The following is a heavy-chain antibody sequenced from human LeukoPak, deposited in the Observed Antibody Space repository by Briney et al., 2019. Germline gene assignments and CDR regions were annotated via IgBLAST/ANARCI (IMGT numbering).Heavy chain of an antibody. J-gene: IGHJ6*02. V-gene: IGHV4-59*01. CDR3: ARVPARHYYGMDV. Sequence: SETLSLTCTVSGGSISSYYWSWIRQPPGKGLEWIGYIYYSGSTNYNPSLKSRVTISVDTSKNQFSLKLSSVTAADTAVYYCARVPARHYYGMDVWGQGTTVTVSS. CDR1: GGSISSYY. CDR2: IYYSGST.